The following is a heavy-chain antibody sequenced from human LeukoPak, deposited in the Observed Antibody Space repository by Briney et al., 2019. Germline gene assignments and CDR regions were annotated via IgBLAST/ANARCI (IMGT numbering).Heavy chain of an antibody. Sequence: SETLSLTCTVSGGSISSSSYFWGWIRQPPGKGLEWIGEINHSGSTNYNPSLKSRVTISVDTSKNQFSLKLSSVTAADTAVYYCARGVSARPHYWGQGTLVTVSS. J-gene: IGHJ4*02. V-gene: IGHV4-39*07. CDR1: GGSISSSSYF. D-gene: IGHD6-6*01. CDR2: INHSGST. CDR3: ARGVSARPHY.